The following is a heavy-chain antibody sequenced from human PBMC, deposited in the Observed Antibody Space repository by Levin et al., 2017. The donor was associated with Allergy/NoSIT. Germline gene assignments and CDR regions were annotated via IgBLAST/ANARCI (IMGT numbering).Heavy chain of an antibody. Sequence: ASVKVSCKASGYTFTGYYMHWVRQAPGQGLEWMGWINPNSGVTNYAQKFQGRVTMTRDTSINTAYMELSRLRSDDTAVYYCARGSSPSDSGSFGLDYFDDWGQGTLVTVSS. CDR3: ARGSSPSDSGSFGLDYFDD. CDR2: INPNSGVT. CDR1: GYTFTGYY. V-gene: IGHV1-2*02. J-gene: IGHJ4*02. D-gene: IGHD3-10*01.